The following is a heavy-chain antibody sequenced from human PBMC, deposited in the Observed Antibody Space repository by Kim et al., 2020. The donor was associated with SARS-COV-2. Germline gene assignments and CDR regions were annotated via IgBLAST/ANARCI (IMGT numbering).Heavy chain of an antibody. V-gene: IGHV3-11*04. J-gene: IGHJ4*02. CDR3: ASSDY. CDR2: ITGDSSTI. CDR1: GFTFTDYY. Sequence: GGSLRLSCAASGFTFTDYYMSWIRQAPGKWLEWISYITGDSSTIHYADSVKGRFTISRDNANNSVYLQMNSLRAEDTAVYYCASSDYWGQGTLVTVSS.